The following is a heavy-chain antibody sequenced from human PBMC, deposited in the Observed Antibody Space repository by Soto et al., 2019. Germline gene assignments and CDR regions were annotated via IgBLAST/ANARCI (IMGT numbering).Heavy chain of an antibody. Sequence: QVQLVQSGAEVKKPRASVKVSCKASGYTFSTYGFSWVRQAPGQGLEWMGWIGAYNDDTNYAQNFQGRVTMTTDTSTTTSYMELRNLRSDDTAVYFCARDWRGAEGFDPWGQGTLVTVSS. D-gene: IGHD3-3*01. J-gene: IGHJ5*02. CDR3: ARDWRGAEGFDP. CDR1: GYTFSTYG. V-gene: IGHV1-18*01. CDR2: IGAYNDDT.